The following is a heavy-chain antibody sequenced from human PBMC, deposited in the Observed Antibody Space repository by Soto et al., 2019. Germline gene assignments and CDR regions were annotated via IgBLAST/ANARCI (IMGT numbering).Heavy chain of an antibody. CDR1: GFTFINAW. J-gene: IGHJ6*02. V-gene: IGHV3-15*07. D-gene: IGHD2-21*02. CDR3: TTPERSGDTYYYYGMDG. CDR2: IKSKTDGGTT. Sequence: PGGSLRLSCAASGFTFINAWMNWVLQAPGKGLEWVGRIKSKTDGGTTDYAAPVKGRFTISRDDSKNTLYLQMNSLKTEDTAVYYCTTPERSGDTYYYYGMDGWGQGTTVTVAS.